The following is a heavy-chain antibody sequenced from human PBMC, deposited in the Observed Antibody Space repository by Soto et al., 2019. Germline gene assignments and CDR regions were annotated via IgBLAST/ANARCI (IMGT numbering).Heavy chain of an antibody. CDR3: ARGQRWLQPLDY. CDR1: VFSFSSYW. Sequence: LXLSCAASVFSFSSYWMSWVRQAPGKGLEWVANIKEDGSEKYYVEYVKGRFTISRDNAKNSLYLQMNSLRAEDTAVYFCARGQRWLQPLDYWGQGTLVTVSS. J-gene: IGHJ4*02. D-gene: IGHD6-19*01. CDR2: IKEDGSEK. V-gene: IGHV3-7*01.